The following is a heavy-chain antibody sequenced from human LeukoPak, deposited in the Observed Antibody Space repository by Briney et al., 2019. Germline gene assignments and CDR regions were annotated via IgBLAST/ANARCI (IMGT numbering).Heavy chain of an antibody. CDR3: ARHLSGVTGYTYGRGIDY. J-gene: IGHJ4*02. CDR2: ISSSGSYI. D-gene: IGHD5-18*01. V-gene: IGHV3-21*01. Sequence: PGGSLRLSRAASGFTFSSYEMNWVRQAPGKGLEWVSSISSSGSYIYYADSVKGRFTISRDNAKKSLYLQMISLRAEDTAVYYCARHLSGVTGYTYGRGIDYWGQGTLVTVSS. CDR1: GFTFSSYE.